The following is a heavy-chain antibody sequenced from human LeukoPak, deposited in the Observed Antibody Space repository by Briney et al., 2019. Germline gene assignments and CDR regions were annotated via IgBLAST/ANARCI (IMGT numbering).Heavy chain of an antibody. D-gene: IGHD3-10*01. V-gene: IGHV3-30*03. CDR1: GFSFSRYA. CDR2: ISSDGRDK. J-gene: IGHJ6*02. Sequence: PGRSLRLSCAASGFSFSRYAMHWVRQAPGKGLEWVAVISSDGRDKHHADSVKGRFTISRDNSKSTLYLQMNSLRADDTAVYYCARALLWFGELYPYYYYGMDVWGQGTTVTVSS. CDR3: ARALLWFGELYPYYYYGMDV.